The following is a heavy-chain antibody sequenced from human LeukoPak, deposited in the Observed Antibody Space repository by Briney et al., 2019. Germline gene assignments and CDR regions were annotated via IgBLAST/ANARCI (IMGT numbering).Heavy chain of an antibody. D-gene: IGHD3-3*01. J-gene: IGHJ4*02. V-gene: IGHV1-2*02. Sequence: ASVKVSCKASGYTFTGYYMHWVRQAPGQGLEWMGWINPNSGGTDYAQKFQGRVTMTRDTSISTAYMELSRLRSDDTAVYYCARFRVVIRALDYWGQGTLVTVSS. CDR3: ARFRVVIRALDY. CDR2: INPNSGGT. CDR1: GYTFTGYY.